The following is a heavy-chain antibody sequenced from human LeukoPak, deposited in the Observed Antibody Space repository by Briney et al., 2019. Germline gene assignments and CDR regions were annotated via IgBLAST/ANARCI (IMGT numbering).Heavy chain of an antibody. V-gene: IGHV3-48*01. D-gene: IGHD6-6*01. CDR1: GFTFSSYS. CDR3: ARDTIAARGNY. CDR2: ISSSSSTI. Sequence: GGSLRLSCAASGFTFSSYSMNWVRQAPGKGLEWVSYISSSSSTIYYADSVKGRFTISRDNAKNSLYLQMNSLRAEDTAVYYCARDTIAARGNYWGQGTLVTVSS. J-gene: IGHJ4*02.